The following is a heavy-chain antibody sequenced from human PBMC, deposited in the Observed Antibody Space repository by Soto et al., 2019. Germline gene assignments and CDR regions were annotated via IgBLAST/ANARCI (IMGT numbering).Heavy chain of an antibody. V-gene: IGHV4-30-4*01. Sequence: SETLSLTCTVSGGSISSGDYHWSWIRQPPGKGLEWIGYIYYSGSTYYNPSLKSRVTISVDTSKNQFSLNLSSVTAADTAVYYCARGYYDSSGYYIDVFDIWGQGTMVTVSS. CDR2: IYYSGST. J-gene: IGHJ3*02. CDR1: GGSISSGDYH. D-gene: IGHD3-22*01. CDR3: ARGYYDSSGYYIDVFDI.